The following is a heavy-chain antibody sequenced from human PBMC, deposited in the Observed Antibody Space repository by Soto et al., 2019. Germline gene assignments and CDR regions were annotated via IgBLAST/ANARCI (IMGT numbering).Heavy chain of an antibody. V-gene: IGHV3-49*04. D-gene: IGHD4-17*01. J-gene: IGHJ6*02. CDR2: IRSKAYGGTT. CDR3: TRDPTATDYGDFEGYYYGMDV. CDR1: GFTFGDYA. Sequence: GGSLRLSCTASGFTFGDYAMSWVRQAPGKGLEWVGFIRSKAYGGTTEYAASVKGRFTISRDDSKSIAYLQMNSLKTEDTAVYYCTRDPTATDYGDFEGYYYGMDVWGQGTTVTVSS.